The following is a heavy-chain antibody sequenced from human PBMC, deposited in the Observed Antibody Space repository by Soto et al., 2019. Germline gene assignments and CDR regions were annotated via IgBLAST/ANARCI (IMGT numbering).Heavy chain of an antibody. CDR1: GGFISSGGYS. CDR2: IYHSGST. J-gene: IGHJ4*02. V-gene: IGHV4-30-2*01. CDR3: ARAMATQWYFDY. D-gene: IGHD3-10*01. Sequence: QLQLQESGSGLVKPSQTLSLTCAVSGGFISSGGYSWSWIRQPPGKGLEWIGYIYHSGSTYYNPSLKSRVTISVDRSKNQFSLKLSSVIAADTAVYYCARAMATQWYFDYWGQGTLVTVSS.